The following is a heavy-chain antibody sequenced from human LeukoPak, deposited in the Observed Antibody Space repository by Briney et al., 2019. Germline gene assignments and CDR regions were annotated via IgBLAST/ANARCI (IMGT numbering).Heavy chain of an antibody. CDR1: GYTFTGYY. D-gene: IGHD1-26*01. CDR3: ARAQGSYYHYYMDV. CDR2: INPNSGGT. Sequence: ASVEVSCKASGYTFTGYYMHWVRQAPGQGLEWMGWINPNSGGTNYAQKFQGRVTMTRDMSTSTVNMELSSLRSEDTAVYYCARAQGSYYHYYMDVWGKGTTVTVSS. J-gene: IGHJ6*03. V-gene: IGHV1-2*02.